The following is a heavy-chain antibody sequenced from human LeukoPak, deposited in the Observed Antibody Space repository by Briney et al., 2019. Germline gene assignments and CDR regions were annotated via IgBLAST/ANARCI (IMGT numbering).Heavy chain of an antibody. CDR2: INPNSGGT. J-gene: IGHJ4*02. D-gene: IGHD4-11*01. CDR1: GYTFTGYY. Sequence: ASVKVSCKASGYTFTGYYMHWVRQAPGQGLEWMGWINPNSGGTNYAQKFQGRVTMTRDTSTSTAYMELSRLRSDDTAVYYCAGGIYSNYEGFDYWGQGTLVTVSS. CDR3: AGGIYSNYEGFDY. V-gene: IGHV1-2*02.